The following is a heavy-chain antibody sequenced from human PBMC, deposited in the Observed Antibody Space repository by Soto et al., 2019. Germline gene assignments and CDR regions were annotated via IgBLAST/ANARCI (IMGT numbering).Heavy chain of an antibody. CDR1: GFTFSSYW. CDR2: IKQDGSEK. V-gene: IGHV3-7*01. J-gene: IGHJ4*02. Sequence: GGSLRLSCAASGFTFSSYWMSWVRQAPGKGLEWVANIKQDGSEKYYVDSVKGRFTISRDNAKNTLYLQMDSLRADDTAVYYCARDSSPYYDFWSGFYTYFDYWGQGALVTVSS. D-gene: IGHD3-3*01. CDR3: ARDSSPYYDFWSGFYTYFDY.